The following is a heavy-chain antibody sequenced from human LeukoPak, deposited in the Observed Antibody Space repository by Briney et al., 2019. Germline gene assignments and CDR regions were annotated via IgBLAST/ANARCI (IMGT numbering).Heavy chain of an antibody. CDR1: VYTLTELS. D-gene: IGHD5-24*01. CDR3: ATDLRRWLHIFDY. CDR2: FDPEDGET. V-gene: IGHV1-24*01. Sequence: ASVKVSCKVCVYTLTELSMHWVRQGPGKGLEWMGRFDPEDGETIYAQKFQGRVTMTEDTSTDTAYMELSSLRSEDTAVYYCATDLRRWLHIFDYWGQGTLVTVSS. J-gene: IGHJ4*02.